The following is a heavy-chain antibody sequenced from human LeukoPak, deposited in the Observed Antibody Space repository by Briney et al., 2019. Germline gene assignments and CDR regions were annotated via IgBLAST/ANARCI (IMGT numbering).Heavy chain of an antibody. CDR2: INPNSGGT. Sequence: ASVKVSCKASGYTFTGYYMHWVRQAPGQGLEWMGWINPNSGGTNYAQKSQGRVTMTRDTSISTAYMELSRLRSDDTAVYYCARALDYGDSGNWFDPWGQGTLVTVSS. V-gene: IGHV1-2*02. D-gene: IGHD4-17*01. CDR3: ARALDYGDSGNWFDP. CDR1: GYTFTGYY. J-gene: IGHJ5*02.